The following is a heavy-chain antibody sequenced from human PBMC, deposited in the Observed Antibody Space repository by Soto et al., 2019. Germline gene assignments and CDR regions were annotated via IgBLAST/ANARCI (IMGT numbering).Heavy chain of an antibody. Sequence: RASVKVSCKASGYTFTSYYMHWVRQAPGQGLEWMGIINPSGGSTSYAQKFQGRVTMTRDTSTSTVYMELSSLRSEDTAVYYCARGGGRRQQLPVNYYYYYGMDVWGQGTTVTVSS. CDR1: GYTFTSYY. V-gene: IGHV1-46*01. CDR3: ARGGGRRQQLPVNYYYYYGMDV. J-gene: IGHJ6*02. CDR2: INPSGGST. D-gene: IGHD6-13*01.